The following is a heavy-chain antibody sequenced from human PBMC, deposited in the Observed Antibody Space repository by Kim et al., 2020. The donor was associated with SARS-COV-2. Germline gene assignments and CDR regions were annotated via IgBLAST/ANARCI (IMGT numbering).Heavy chain of an antibody. V-gene: IGHV3-74*01. J-gene: IGHJ4*02. CDR3: ARDRGLSFDY. CDR2: ST. Sequence: STIYADSVKGRFTISRDNANNTLYLQMNSLRAEDTAVYYCARDRGLSFDYWGQGTLVTVSS. D-gene: IGHD3-10*01.